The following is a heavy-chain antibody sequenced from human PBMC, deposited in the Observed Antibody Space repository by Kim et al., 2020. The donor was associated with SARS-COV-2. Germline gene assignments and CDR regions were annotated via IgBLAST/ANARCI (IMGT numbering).Heavy chain of an antibody. V-gene: IGHV4-34*01. J-gene: IGHJ4*02. Sequence: NYNPSLKRRVTISVDTSKSQFSLKLSSVPAADTAVYYCAADSSGYYGVDYWGQGTLVTVSS. CDR3: AADSSGYYGVDY. D-gene: IGHD3-22*01.